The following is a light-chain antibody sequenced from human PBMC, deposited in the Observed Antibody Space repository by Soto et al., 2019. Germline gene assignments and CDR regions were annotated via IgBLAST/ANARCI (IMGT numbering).Light chain of an antibody. CDR2: EVN. CDR3: SSHSGSNLVV. CDR1: SSDVGGYNY. J-gene: IGLJ2*01. Sequence: QSALTQPPSASGSPGQSVTISCTGTSSDVGGYNYVSWYQQHPGKAPKLMIYEVNKRPSGVPDRFSGSKSGNTASLTVSGLQAEDEADYYCSSHSGSNLVVFGVGTKLTVL. V-gene: IGLV2-8*01.